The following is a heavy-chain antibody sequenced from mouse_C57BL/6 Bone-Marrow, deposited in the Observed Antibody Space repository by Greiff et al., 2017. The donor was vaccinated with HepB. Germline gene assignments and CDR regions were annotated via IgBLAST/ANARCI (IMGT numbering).Heavy chain of an antibody. J-gene: IGHJ4*01. D-gene: IGHD1-1*01. CDR3: VRVFITTGLYAMDY. Sequence: EVKLMESGGGLVQPKGSLKLSCAASGFTFNTYAMHWVRQAPGKGLEWVARIRSKSSNYATYYADSVKDRFTISRDDSQSMLYLQMNNLKTEDTAMFYWVRVFITTGLYAMDYWGQGTSVTVSS. V-gene: IGHV10-3*01. CDR1: GFTFNTYA. CDR2: IRSKSSNYAT.